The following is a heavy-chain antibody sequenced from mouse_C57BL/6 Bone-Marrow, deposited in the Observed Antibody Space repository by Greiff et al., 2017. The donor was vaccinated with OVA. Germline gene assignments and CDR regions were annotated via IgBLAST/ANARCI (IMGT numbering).Heavy chain of an antibody. CDR1: GYAFSSSW. CDR3: ARAYYYGSSFYVDY. J-gene: IGHJ2*01. V-gene: IGHV1-82*01. Sequence: QVQLQQSGPELVKPGASVKISCKASGYAFSSSWMNWVKQRPGKGLEWIGRIYPGDGDTNYNGKFKGKATLTADKSSSTAYMQLSSLTSEDSAVYFCARAYYYGSSFYVDYWGQGTTLTVSS. CDR2: IYPGDGDT. D-gene: IGHD1-1*01.